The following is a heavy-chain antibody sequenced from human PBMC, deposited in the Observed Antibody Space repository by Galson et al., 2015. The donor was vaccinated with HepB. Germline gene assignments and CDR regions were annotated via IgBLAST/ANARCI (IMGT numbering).Heavy chain of an antibody. V-gene: IGHV4-59*01. CDR3: ARELAYGTGFDY. Sequence: LSLTCTVSGGSISSYYWSWIRQPPGKGLEWIGYIYYSGSTNYNPSLKSRVTISVDTSKNQFSLKLSSVTAADTAVYYCARELAYGTGFDYWGQGTLVTVSS. J-gene: IGHJ4*02. CDR1: GGSISSYY. D-gene: IGHD3-10*01. CDR2: IYYSGST.